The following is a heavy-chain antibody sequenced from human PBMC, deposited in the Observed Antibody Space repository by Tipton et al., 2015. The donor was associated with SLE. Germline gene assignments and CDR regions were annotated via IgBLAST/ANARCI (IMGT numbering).Heavy chain of an antibody. CDR1: GGSFSGYY. V-gene: IGHV4-31*11. CDR2: IYYSGST. Sequence: TLSLTCAVYGGSFSGYYWGWIRQHPGKGLEWIGYIYYSGSTYYNPSLKSRVTISVDTSKNQFFLRLRSVTAADTAVYYCARSGYSSGWYRGRFDIWGQGTMVTVSS. J-gene: IGHJ3*02. CDR3: ARSGYSSGWYRGRFDI. D-gene: IGHD6-19*01.